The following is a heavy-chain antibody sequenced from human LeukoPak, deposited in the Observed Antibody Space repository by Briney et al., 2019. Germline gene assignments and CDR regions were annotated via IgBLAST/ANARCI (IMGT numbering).Heavy chain of an antibody. J-gene: IGHJ6*02. CDR1: GGSISSSNW. V-gene: IGHV4-4*02. Sequence: GTLSLTCAVSGGSISSSNWWSWVRQPPGKGLEWIGEIYHSGSTNYNPSLKSRVTISVDTSKNQFSLKLSSVTAADTAVYYCARDSKGYSSSWYYYYYGMDVWGQGTTVTVSS. CDR2: IYHSGST. CDR3: ARDSKGYSSSWYYYYYGMDV. D-gene: IGHD6-13*01.